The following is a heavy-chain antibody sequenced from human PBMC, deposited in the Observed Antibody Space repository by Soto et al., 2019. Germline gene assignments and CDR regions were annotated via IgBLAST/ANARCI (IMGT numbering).Heavy chain of an antibody. CDR1: GYTFTSYA. J-gene: IGHJ4*02. Sequence: ASVKVSCKASGYTFTSYAIHWVRQAPGERLEWMGWINTGNGNTKYSQKFQGRVTISGDTSASTAYMELSSLRSEDTAVYYCARESRYFSGGSCDFRPGIDYWGQGTLVTVSS. V-gene: IGHV1-3*04. CDR3: ARESRYFSGGSCDFRPGIDY. D-gene: IGHD2-15*01. CDR2: INTGNGNT.